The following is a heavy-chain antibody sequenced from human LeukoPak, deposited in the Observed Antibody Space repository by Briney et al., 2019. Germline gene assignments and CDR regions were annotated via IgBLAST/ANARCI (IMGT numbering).Heavy chain of an antibody. CDR3: ARASSGWTKNWFDP. CDR2: INAGNGNT. V-gene: IGHV1-3*01. Sequence: APVKVSCKASGYTFTSYAMHWVRQAPGQRLEWMGWINAGNGNTKYSQKFQGRVTITRDTSASTAYMELSSLRSEDTAVYYCARASSGWTKNWFDPWGQGTLVTVSS. CDR1: GYTFTSYA. J-gene: IGHJ5*02. D-gene: IGHD6-19*01.